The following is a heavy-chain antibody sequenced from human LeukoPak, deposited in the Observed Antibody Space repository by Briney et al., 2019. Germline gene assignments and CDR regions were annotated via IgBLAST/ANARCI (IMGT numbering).Heavy chain of an antibody. V-gene: IGHV4-61*02. D-gene: IGHD1-14*01. CDR1: GGSISSGSHY. CDR3: AREERTTGLLWFDP. Sequence: PSETLSLTCTVSGGSISSGSHYWSWIRQPAGKGLEWIGRIYTSGNSDFNPSLKSRVTISVDTSKKQFSLNLSSVTAADTAVYYCAREERTTGLLWFDPWGQGTLVTVSS. CDR2: IYTSGNS. J-gene: IGHJ5*02.